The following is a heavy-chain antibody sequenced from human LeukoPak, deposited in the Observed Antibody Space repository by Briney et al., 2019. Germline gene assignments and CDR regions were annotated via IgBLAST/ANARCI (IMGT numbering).Heavy chain of an antibody. CDR1: GFTFSSYS. J-gene: IGHJ6*02. D-gene: IGHD2-2*01. CDR3: ARDRYCSSTSCFYYYYYGMDV. Sequence: PGGSLRLSCAASGFTFSSYSMNWVRQAPGKGLEWVANIKQDGSEKYYVDSVKGRFTISRDNAKNSLYLQMNSLRAEDTAVYYCARDRYCSSTSCFYYYYYGMDVWGQGTTVTVSS. V-gene: IGHV3-7*01. CDR2: IKQDGSEK.